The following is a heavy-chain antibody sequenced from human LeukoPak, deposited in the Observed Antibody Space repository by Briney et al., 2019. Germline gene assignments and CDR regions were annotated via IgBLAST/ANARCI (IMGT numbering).Heavy chain of an antibody. J-gene: IGHJ5*02. CDR1: GFTFDDYA. CDR2: ISWNSGSI. Sequence: GGSLRLSCAASGFTFDDYAMHWVRQAPGKGLEWVSGISWNSGSIGYADSVKGRFTISRDNSENTLYLQMNSLRAEDTAVYYCAKDRCSSTSCYRAGGSRNWFGPWGQGTLVTVSS. CDR3: AKDRCSSTSCYRAGGSRNWFGP. V-gene: IGHV3-9*01. D-gene: IGHD2-2*01.